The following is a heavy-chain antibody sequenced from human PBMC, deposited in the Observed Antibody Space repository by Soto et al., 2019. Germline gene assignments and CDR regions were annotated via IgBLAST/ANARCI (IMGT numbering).Heavy chain of an antibody. CDR3: ASARGYSYGYGYNWFDP. Sequence: PSETLSLTCTASGGSISSGDYYWSWIRQPPGKGLEWIGYIYYSGSTYYNPSLKSRVTISVDTSKNQFSLKLSSVTAADTAVYYCASARGYSYGYGYNWFDPWGQGTLVTVSS. CDR2: IYYSGST. V-gene: IGHV4-30-4*01. D-gene: IGHD5-18*01. J-gene: IGHJ5*02. CDR1: GGSISSGDYY.